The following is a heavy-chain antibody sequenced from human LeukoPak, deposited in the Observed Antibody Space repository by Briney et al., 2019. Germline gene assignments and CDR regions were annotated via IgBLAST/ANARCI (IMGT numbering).Heavy chain of an antibody. D-gene: IGHD6-19*01. J-gene: IGHJ4*02. CDR2: ISSSSSYI. Sequence: PGGSLRLSCAASGFTFSSYSMNWVRQAPGKGLEWVSSISSSSSYIYYADSVKGRFTISRDNAKNSLYLQMNSPRAEDTAVYYCARDLRSSGWYYFDYWGQGTLVTVSS. CDR3: ARDLRSSGWYYFDY. CDR1: GFTFSSYS. V-gene: IGHV3-21*01.